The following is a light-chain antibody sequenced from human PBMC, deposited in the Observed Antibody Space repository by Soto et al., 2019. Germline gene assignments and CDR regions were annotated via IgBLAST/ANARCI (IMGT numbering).Light chain of an antibody. CDR1: QSLLHSNGYNY. CDR3: LQALQPPWT. J-gene: IGKJ1*01. V-gene: IGKV2-28*01. Sequence: DIVMTQSPLSLPVTPGEPASISCRSSQSLLHSNGYNYLDWYLQKPGQSPQLLIYLGSNRASGVPDRFSGSGSGTDFTLKISRVEAEDVGVYYCLQALQPPWTFGQATKVEIK. CDR2: LGS.